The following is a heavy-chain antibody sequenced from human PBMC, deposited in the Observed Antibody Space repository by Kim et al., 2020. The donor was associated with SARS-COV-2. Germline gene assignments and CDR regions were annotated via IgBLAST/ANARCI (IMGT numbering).Heavy chain of an antibody. Sequence: GGSLRLSCAASGFTFSSYGMHWVRQAPGKGMEWVAVIWYDGSNKYYADSVKGRFTISRDNSKNTLYLQMMSLRAEDTSVYYCARDRNYYDYLDVWGKGTPVTVSS. CDR1: GFTFSSYG. CDR2: IWYDGSNK. CDR3: ARDRNYYDYLDV. V-gene: IGHV3-33*01. J-gene: IGHJ6*03.